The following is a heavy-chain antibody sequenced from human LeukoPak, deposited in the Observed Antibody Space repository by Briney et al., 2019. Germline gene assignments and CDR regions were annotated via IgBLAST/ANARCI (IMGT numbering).Heavy chain of an antibody. Sequence: GGSLRLSCAASGFTFSSYAMSWVRQAPGRGLEWVSTINGPGVNTYYPDSVKGRFTISRDNSKNTLSLQMNTLRADDTAVYYCARVPHPTYYFDYWGQGTLVTVSS. CDR1: GFTFSSYA. CDR3: ARVPHPTYYFDY. V-gene: IGHV3-23*01. J-gene: IGHJ4*02. CDR2: INGPGVNT. D-gene: IGHD3-10*01.